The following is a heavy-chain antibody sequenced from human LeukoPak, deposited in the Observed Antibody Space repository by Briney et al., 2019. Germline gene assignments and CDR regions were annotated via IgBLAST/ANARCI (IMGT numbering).Heavy chain of an antibody. Sequence: SETLSLTCTVSAGSISSSSYYWGWIRQPPGKGLEWIGSIYYSGTTQYNPSLKSRVAISIDTSKNQFSLKLSSMTAADTAVYYCARREYSSGWYLSYWGQGTLVTVSS. J-gene: IGHJ4*02. CDR1: AGSISSSSYY. CDR3: ARREYSSGWYLSY. D-gene: IGHD6-19*01. CDR2: IYYSGTT. V-gene: IGHV4-39*07.